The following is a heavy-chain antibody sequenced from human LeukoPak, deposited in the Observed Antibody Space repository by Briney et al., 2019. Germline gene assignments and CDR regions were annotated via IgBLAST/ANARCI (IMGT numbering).Heavy chain of an antibody. V-gene: IGHV4-39*07. CDR1: DGSISSSSYY. J-gene: IGHJ4*01. D-gene: IGHD6-19*01. CDR2: IYYSGST. CDR3: AREYSSGWYSFDY. Sequence: SETLSLTCTVSDGSISSSSYYWGWIRQPPGKGLEWIGSIYYSGSTYYNPSLKSRVTISVDTSKNQFSLKLSSVTAADTAVYYCAREYSSGWYSFDYWGQEPWSPSPQ.